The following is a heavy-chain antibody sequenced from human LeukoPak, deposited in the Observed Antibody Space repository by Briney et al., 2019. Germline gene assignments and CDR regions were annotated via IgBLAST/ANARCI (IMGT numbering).Heavy chain of an antibody. Sequence: GGSLRLSCAASGFTVSSNYMSWVRQAPGKGLEWVSVIYSGGSTYYADSVKGRFTISRDNSKNTLYLQMNSLRAEDTAVYYCARVGALYYFDYWGQGTLVTVSS. D-gene: IGHD1-26*01. CDR3: ARVGALYYFDY. J-gene: IGHJ4*02. V-gene: IGHV3-66*01. CDR1: GFTVSSNY. CDR2: IYSGGST.